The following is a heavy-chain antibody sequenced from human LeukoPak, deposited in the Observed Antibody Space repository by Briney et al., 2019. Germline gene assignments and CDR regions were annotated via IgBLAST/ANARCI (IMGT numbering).Heavy chain of an antibody. Sequence: ASVKVSCKASGYTFTGYYMHWVRQAPGQGLEWMGWINPNSGGTNYAQKFQGRVTMTRDTSISTAYMELSSLRSEDTAVYYCARAGDGYNKALFAWFDPWGQGTLVTVSS. CDR2: INPNSGGT. CDR3: ARAGDGYNKALFAWFDP. V-gene: IGHV1-2*02. D-gene: IGHD5-24*01. CDR1: GYTFTGYY. J-gene: IGHJ5*02.